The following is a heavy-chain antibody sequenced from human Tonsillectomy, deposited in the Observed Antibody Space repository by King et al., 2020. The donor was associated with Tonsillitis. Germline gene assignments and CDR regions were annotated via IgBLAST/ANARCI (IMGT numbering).Heavy chain of an antibody. V-gene: IGHV4-59*03. J-gene: IGHJ5*02. CDR2: VYYSGST. CDR3: ASRRGYTSGWYWFDP. D-gene: IGHD6-19*01. Sequence: VQLQESGPGLVKPSETLSLTCSVSGASITDYYWSWIRQPPGKGPEWSGYVYYSGSTNYIPSLKSRVTMSIDTSKNQFSLKLTSVTAADTAVYYCASRRGYTSGWYWFDPWGQGTLVTVSS. CDR1: GASITDYY.